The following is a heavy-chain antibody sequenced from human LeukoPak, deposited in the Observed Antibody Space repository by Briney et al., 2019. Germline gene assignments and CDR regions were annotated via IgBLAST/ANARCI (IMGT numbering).Heavy chain of an antibody. Sequence: ASVKVSCTVSGYTLTELSMHWVRRAPGKGLEWMGGFDPEDGETIYAQKFQGRVTMTEDTSTDTAYMELSSLRSEDTAVYYCASGDLYYYDSSGYYGYFQHWGQGTLVTVSS. V-gene: IGHV1-24*01. CDR3: ASGDLYYYDSSGYYGYFQH. CDR2: FDPEDGET. J-gene: IGHJ1*01. CDR1: GYTLTELS. D-gene: IGHD3-22*01.